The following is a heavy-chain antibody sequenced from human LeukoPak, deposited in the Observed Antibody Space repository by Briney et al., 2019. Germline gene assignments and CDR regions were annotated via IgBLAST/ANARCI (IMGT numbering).Heavy chain of an antibody. V-gene: IGHV3-30*04. CDR1: GFTFRGYT. J-gene: IGHJ4*02. D-gene: IGHD6-13*01. Sequence: PGGSLRLSCVASGFTFRGYTMHWVRQAPGKGLQWVAVISGDGNKKYYADSVEGRFTISRDNSKNTLSLQMNSLRLEDTALYYCAREGGNSTSWGYFDYWGQGTLVTVSS. CDR2: ISGDGNKK. CDR3: AREGGNSTSWGYFDY.